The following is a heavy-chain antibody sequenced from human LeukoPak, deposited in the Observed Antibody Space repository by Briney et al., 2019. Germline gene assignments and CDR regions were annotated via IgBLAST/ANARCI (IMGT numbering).Heavy chain of an antibody. Sequence: HPGGSLRLSCAASGFTFSDYYMSWIRQAPGKGLEWVAVISYDGSNKYYADSVKGRFTISRDNSKNTLYLQMNSLRAEDTAVYYCAKDISGAPTVGGWFDPWGQGTLVTVSS. D-gene: IGHD1-26*01. CDR2: ISYDGSNK. V-gene: IGHV3-30*18. CDR3: AKDISGAPTVGGWFDP. J-gene: IGHJ5*02. CDR1: GFTFSDYY.